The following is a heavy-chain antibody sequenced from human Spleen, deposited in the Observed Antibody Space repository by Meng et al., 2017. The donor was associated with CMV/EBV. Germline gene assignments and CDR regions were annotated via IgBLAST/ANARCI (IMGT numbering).Heavy chain of an antibody. D-gene: IGHD3-22*01. Sequence: ASVKVSCKASGYTFISYGISWVRQAPGQGLEWMGWISIFKGNTNYAQEFQGRVTITTDESTSTAYMELRSLRSDDTAVYYCARVGVVVMKNAFDIWGQGTMVTVSS. CDR2: ISIFKGNT. J-gene: IGHJ3*02. CDR1: GYTFISYG. V-gene: IGHV1-18*01. CDR3: ARVGVVVMKNAFDI.